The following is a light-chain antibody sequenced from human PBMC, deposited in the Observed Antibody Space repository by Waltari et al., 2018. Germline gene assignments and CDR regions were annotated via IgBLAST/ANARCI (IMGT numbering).Light chain of an antibody. Sequence: QSALTQPASVSGSPGQSITISCTGTTSDVGGYNYVSWYPQHPGKAPKLMIYDVSKRPSGVSDRFSGSKSGNTASLTISGLQTEDEADYYCSSYSRSSTFYVFGTGTKVTVL. CDR3: SSYSRSSTFYV. J-gene: IGLJ1*01. CDR2: DVS. V-gene: IGLV2-14*03. CDR1: TSDVGGYNY.